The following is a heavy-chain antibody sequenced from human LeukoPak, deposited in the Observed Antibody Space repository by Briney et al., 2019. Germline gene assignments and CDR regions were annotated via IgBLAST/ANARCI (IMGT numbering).Heavy chain of an antibody. CDR2: ISGSGTI. Sequence: PSETLSLTCTVSGGSIHSYWSWIRQPAGKGLEWIGRISGSGTITYNPALQSRLTISIDTSKNQFSLKLMSVTAADTAVYYCARDSGTTGEVKFDPWGQGTLVAVSS. V-gene: IGHV4-4*07. J-gene: IGHJ5*02. CDR3: ARDSGTTGEVKFDP. D-gene: IGHD3-10*01. CDR1: GGSIHSY.